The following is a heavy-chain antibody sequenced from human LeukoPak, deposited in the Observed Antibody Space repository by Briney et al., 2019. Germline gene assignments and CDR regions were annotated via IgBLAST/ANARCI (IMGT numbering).Heavy chain of an antibody. CDR3: ARDPALYQSPCYYYGVDV. J-gene: IGHJ6*02. CDR2: IIPIFGTA. CDR1: GGTFSSYA. Sequence: SVKVSCKASGGTFSSYAISWVRQAPGQGLEWMGGIIPIFGTANYAQKFQGRVTITADESTCTAYMELSSLRSEDTAVYYCARDPALYQSPCYYYGVDVWGQGTTVTVSS. V-gene: IGHV1-69*13. D-gene: IGHD2-2*01.